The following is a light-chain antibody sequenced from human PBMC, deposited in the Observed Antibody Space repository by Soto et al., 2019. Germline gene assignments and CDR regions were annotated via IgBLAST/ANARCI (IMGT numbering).Light chain of an antibody. CDR2: CAF. CDR3: QQFGSSPGFT. CDR1: QSINSRY. Sequence: EIVLTQSPGTLSLSPGERATLSCRASQSINSRYLAWYQQKPGQAPRLLIFCAFSRATGIPDRFSGSGSGTDFTLTISRLEPEDFAVYYCQQFGSSPGFTFGPGTKVDIK. V-gene: IGKV3-20*01. J-gene: IGKJ3*01.